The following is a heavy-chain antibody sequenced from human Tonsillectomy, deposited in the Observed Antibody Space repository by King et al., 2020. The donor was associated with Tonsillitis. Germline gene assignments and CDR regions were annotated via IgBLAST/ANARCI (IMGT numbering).Heavy chain of an antibody. CDR1: GFTVSSNY. J-gene: IGHJ6*03. Sequence: VQLVESGGGLVQPGGSLRLSCAASGFTVSSNYMSWVRQAPGKGLEWVSIIYSGETTYYADSLKGRFTVSRHNSKNTLYLQMNSLRAEDTAVYYCASSIAARDGYYYMDVWGKGTTVTVSS. D-gene: IGHD6-6*01. CDR2: IYSGETT. V-gene: IGHV3-53*04. CDR3: ASSIAARDGYYYMDV.